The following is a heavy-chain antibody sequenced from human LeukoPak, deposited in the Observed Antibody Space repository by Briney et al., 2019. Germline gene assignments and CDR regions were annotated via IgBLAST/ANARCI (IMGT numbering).Heavy chain of an antibody. Sequence: SETLSLTCAVYGGSFSGYYWSWIRQPPGKGLEWIGEINHSGSTNYNPSLKSRVTISVDTSKNQFSLKRSSVTAADTAVYYCARVAGCVDVWGKGTTVTVSS. CDR3: ARVAGCVDV. J-gene: IGHJ6*04. CDR1: GGSFSGYY. V-gene: IGHV4-34*01. CDR2: INHSGST.